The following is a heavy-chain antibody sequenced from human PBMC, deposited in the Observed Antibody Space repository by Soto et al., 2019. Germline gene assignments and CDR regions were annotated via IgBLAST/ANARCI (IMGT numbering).Heavy chain of an antibody. CDR1: GFTFSSYS. CDR2: ISSSSSYI. Sequence: EVQLVESGGGLVKPGGSLRLSCAASGFTFSSYSMNWVRQAPGKGLEWVSSISSSSSYIYYADSVKGRFTISRDNAKNSRYLQMNSLRAEDTAVYYCARGGGFGKNLDYWGQGTLVTVSS. J-gene: IGHJ4*02. D-gene: IGHD3-10*01. V-gene: IGHV3-21*01. CDR3: ARGGGFGKNLDY.